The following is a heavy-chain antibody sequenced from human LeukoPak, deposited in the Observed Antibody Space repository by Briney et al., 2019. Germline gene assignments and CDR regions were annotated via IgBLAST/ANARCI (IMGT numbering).Heavy chain of an antibody. CDR2: IHPIFGTA. Sequence: ASVKVSCKVSGGSFTNNAISWVRQAPGQGPEWMERIHPIFGTAEYAERFQGRLTLTADKSTTTAYIELTSLKIEDTALYCCTRGKGFVGHFDFWGQGTLVTVSS. CDR1: GGSFTNNA. CDR3: TRGKGFVGHFDF. J-gene: IGHJ4*02. D-gene: IGHD3-3*01. V-gene: IGHV1-69*06.